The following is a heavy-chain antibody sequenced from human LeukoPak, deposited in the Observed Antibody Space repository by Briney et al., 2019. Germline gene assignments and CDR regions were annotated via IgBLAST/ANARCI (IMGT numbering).Heavy chain of an antibody. J-gene: IGHJ4*02. CDR3: ASLRPYYDSSGYPSAFDY. CDR2: INHSGST. D-gene: IGHD3-22*01. V-gene: IGHV4-34*01. CDR1: GGSFSGYY. Sequence: SETLSLTCAVYGGSFSGYYWSWIRQPPGKGLEWIGEINHSGSTNYNPSLKSRVTISVDTSKNQFSLKLSSVTAADTAVYYCASLRPYYDSSGYPSAFDYWGQGTLVTVSS.